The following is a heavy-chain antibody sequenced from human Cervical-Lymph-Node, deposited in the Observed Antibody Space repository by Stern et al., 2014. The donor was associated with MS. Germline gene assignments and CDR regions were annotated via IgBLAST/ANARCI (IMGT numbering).Heavy chain of an antibody. CDR3: ARRIYSYGPFTF. CDR1: GFSLDTAGVG. V-gene: IGHV2-5*02. Sequence: QITLKESGPTLVKPTQTLTLTCSFSGFSLDTAGVGVGWIRQPPGRALEWLALIYWDDDKRYSPSLRSRLTITKDTSRNQVVLTMTNMDVVDTAKYYCARRIYSYGPFTFWGQGTVVTVSS. D-gene: IGHD5-18*01. J-gene: IGHJ4*02. CDR2: IYWDDDK.